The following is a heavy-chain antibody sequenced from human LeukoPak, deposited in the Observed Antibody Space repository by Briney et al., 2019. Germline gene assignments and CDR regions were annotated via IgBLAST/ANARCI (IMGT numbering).Heavy chain of an antibody. CDR1: GFTFSSYG. CDR3: ARGIRFLEWLSLDY. D-gene: IGHD3-3*01. CDR2: IWYDGSNK. J-gene: IGHJ4*02. V-gene: IGHV3-33*01. Sequence: GGSLRLSCAASGFTFSSYGMHWVRQAPGTGLEWVAVIWYDGSNKYYADSVKGRFTISRDNSKNTLYLQMNSLRAEDTAVYYRARGIRFLEWLSLDYWGQGTLVIVSS.